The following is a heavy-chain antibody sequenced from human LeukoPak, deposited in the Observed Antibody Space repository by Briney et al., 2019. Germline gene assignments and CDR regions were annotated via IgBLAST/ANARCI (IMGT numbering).Heavy chain of an antibody. CDR3: AREGTYSSTWNDAFDI. V-gene: IGHV3-66*01. J-gene: IGHJ3*02. CDR1: GGSFSAYY. Sequence: PSETLSLTCAVYGGSFSAYYLSWVRQAPGKGLEWVSVIYSDGRIKYADSVKGRFTISRDNSKNTLYLQMNSLRAEDTAMYYCAREGTYSSTWNDAFDIWGQGALVTVSS. CDR2: IYSDGRI. D-gene: IGHD6-13*01.